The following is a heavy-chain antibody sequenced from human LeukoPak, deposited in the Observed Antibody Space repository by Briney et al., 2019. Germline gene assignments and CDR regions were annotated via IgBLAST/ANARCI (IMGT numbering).Heavy chain of an antibody. CDR1: GDSITSRSFY. D-gene: IGHD4-17*01. J-gene: IGHJ4*01. CDR3: ARAPGTTFDY. V-gene: IGHV4-39*01. CDR2: VYYDGRT. Sequence: SETLSLTCFVSGDSITSRSFYWGWIRQPPGKNLEWIGNVYYDGRTSYNPSLKTRVTISVDTSKNQFSLKLTSVTAADTAVYYCARAPGTTFDYWGHGNMVTVSS.